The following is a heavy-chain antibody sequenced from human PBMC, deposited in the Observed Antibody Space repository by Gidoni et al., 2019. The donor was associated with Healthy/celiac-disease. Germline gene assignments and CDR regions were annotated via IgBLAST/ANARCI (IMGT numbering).Heavy chain of an antibody. V-gene: IGHV1-2*02. J-gene: IGHJ4*02. CDR1: GYTFTGYY. CDR3: ARADDYYGSGSYYDY. Sequence: VQLVQSGAEVKKPGASVKVSCKASGYTFTGYYMHWVRQSPGQGLEWMGWINPNSGGTNYAQKFQGRVTMTRDTSISTAYMELSRLRSDDTAVYYCARADDYYGSGSYYDYWGQGTLVTVSS. CDR2: INPNSGGT. D-gene: IGHD3-10*01.